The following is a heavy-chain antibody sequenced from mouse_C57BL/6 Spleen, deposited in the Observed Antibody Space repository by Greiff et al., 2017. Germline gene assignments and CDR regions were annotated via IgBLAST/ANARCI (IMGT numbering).Heavy chain of an antibody. Sequence: EVKLQESGEGLVKPGGSLKLSCAASGFTFSSYAMSWVRQTPEKRLEWVAYISSGGDYIYYADTVKGRFTISRDNARNTLYLQMSSLKSEDTAMYYCTRDYGNYGVDYRGQGTSVTVSS. D-gene: IGHD2-1*01. V-gene: IGHV5-9-1*02. CDR3: TRDYGNYGVDY. CDR2: ISSGGDYI. CDR1: GFTFSSYA. J-gene: IGHJ4*01.